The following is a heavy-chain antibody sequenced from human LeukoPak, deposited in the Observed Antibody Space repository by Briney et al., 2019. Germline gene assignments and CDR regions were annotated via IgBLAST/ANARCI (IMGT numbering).Heavy chain of an antibody. D-gene: IGHD1-26*01. Sequence: PSETLSLTCAVSGGSISSSSYWGGWIRQPPGKGLEWIGSIYYSESTYYNPSLKSRVTVSVDTSKNQFSLKVTSVTAADTAVYYCARHSGSYLYYFDYWGQGTLVTVSS. CDR1: GGSISSSSYW. J-gene: IGHJ4*02. CDR2: IYYSEST. CDR3: ARHSGSYLYYFDY. V-gene: IGHV4-39*01.